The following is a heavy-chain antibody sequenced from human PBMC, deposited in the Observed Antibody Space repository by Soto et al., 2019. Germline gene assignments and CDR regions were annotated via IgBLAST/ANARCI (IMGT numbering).Heavy chain of an antibody. CDR1: GGSISSSSFH. V-gene: IGHV4-39*07. CDR3: ARVGPPSDY. CDR2: IYYSGST. J-gene: IGHJ4*02. Sequence: ETLSLTCAVSGGSISSSSFHWGWIRQPPGKGLEWIGSIYYSGSTYYSPSLKSRVTISVDTSKNQFSLKLNSVTAADTAVYYCARVGPPSDYWGQGTLVTVSS.